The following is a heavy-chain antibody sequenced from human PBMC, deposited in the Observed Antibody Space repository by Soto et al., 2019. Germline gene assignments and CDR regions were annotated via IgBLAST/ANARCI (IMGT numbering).Heavy chain of an antibody. J-gene: IGHJ4*01. D-gene: IGHD3-22*01. CDR1: GFTFINAW. Sequence: LRLSGAASGFTFINAWLNSVRQAPGKGLEWVGRIKSKTDGGTTDYAEPVKGRFAISRDDSNNMVYLQMNSLKIEDTAVYYCTTDSYSTIIIVRFDYWGHGTLVTVSS. V-gene: IGHV3-15*07. CDR2: IKSKTDGGTT. CDR3: TTDSYSTIIIVRFDY.